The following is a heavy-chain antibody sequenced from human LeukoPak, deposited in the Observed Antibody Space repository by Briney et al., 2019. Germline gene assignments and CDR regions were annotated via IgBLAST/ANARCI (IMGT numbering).Heavy chain of an antibody. J-gene: IGHJ6*02. D-gene: IGHD3-10*01. CDR1: GGSISSYY. Sequence: KPSETLSLTCTVSGGSISSYYWSWTRQPPGKGLEWIGYIYYSGTTNYNPSLRSRVAISVDTSKNQFSLKLTSVTAADTAVYYCARVEWFGGYGMDVWGQGTSVTVS. V-gene: IGHV4-59*01. CDR3: ARVEWFGGYGMDV. CDR2: IYYSGTT.